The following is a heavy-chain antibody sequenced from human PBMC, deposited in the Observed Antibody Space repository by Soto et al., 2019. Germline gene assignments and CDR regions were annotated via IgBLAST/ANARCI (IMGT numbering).Heavy chain of an antibody. CDR1: GYTFTSYD. CDR2: MNPNSGNT. V-gene: IGHV1-8*01. D-gene: IGHD6-13*01. CDR3: ARGLSSSWDPNWFDP. Sequence: ASVKVSCKASGYTFTSYDINWVRQATGQGLEWMGWMNPNSGNTGYAQKFQGRVTMTRNTSISTAYMELSSLRSEDTAVYYCARGLSSSWDPNWFDPWGQGTIVTVYS. J-gene: IGHJ5*02.